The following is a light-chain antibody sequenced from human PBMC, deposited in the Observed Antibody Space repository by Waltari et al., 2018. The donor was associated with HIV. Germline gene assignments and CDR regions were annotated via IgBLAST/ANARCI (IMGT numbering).Light chain of an antibody. CDR1: TLAKIY. Sequence: SYELTQPPSASVSPGQTATITCSGDTLAKIYACWYQQRPGQSPVLFIYQDNKRPLGIPERFSGSRSGNIATLTISGAQAMDEAAYFCQAWDSSTVLFGGGTKLTVL. V-gene: IGLV3-1*01. CDR2: QDN. J-gene: IGLJ2*01. CDR3: QAWDSSTVL.